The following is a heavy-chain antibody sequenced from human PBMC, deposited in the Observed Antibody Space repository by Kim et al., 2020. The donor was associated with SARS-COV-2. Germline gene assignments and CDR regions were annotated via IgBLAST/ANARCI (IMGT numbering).Heavy chain of an antibody. V-gene: IGHV3-49*03. CDR2: IRSKAYGWTT. J-gene: IGHJ4*02. CDR3: TRVFSRWLAPTGFDY. CDR1: GFTFGDYA. Sequence: GGSLRLSCTASGFTFGDYAMSWFRQAPGKGLEWVGFIRSKAYGWTTEYAASVKGRFTISRDDSKSIAYLQMNSLKTEDTAVYYCTRVFSRWLAPTGFDYWGQGTLVTVSS. D-gene: IGHD6-19*01.